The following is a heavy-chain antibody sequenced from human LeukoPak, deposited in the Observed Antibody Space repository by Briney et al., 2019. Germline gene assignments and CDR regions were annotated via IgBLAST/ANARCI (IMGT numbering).Heavy chain of an antibody. CDR1: GDSVSTNIAA. CDR2: TYYRSKWYN. V-gene: IGHV6-1*01. D-gene: IGHD6-6*01. Sequence: SQTLSLTCAISGDSVSTNIAAWNWIRQSPSRGLEWLGRTYYRSKWYNDYAVSVKSRITINPDTSKNQFSLQLNSVTPEDTAVYYCARSLAESTADYFDYWGQGTLVTVSS. J-gene: IGHJ4*02. CDR3: ARSLAESTADYFDY.